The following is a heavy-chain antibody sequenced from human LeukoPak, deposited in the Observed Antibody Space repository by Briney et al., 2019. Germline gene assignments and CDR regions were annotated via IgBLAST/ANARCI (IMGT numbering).Heavy chain of an antibody. Sequence: HPGGSLRLSCAASGFTFSSYSMNWVRQAPGKGLEWVSYISSSSSTVYYADSVKGRFTISRDNAKNSLYLQMNSLRAEDTAVYCCAKTRGPYGSGSNLGPWGQGTLVTVSS. CDR1: GFTFSSYS. J-gene: IGHJ5*02. D-gene: IGHD3-10*01. CDR2: ISSSSSTV. V-gene: IGHV3-48*01. CDR3: AKTRGPYGSGSNLGP.